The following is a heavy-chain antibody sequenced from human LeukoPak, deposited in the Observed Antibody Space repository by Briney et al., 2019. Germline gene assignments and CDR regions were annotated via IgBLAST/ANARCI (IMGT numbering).Heavy chain of an antibody. J-gene: IGHJ6*03. D-gene: IGHD1-26*01. CDR3: VRQGGSHYTYYYYMDV. Sequence: SQTLSLTCAISGDSVSSNSAAWNWIRQSPSRGLEWLGRTYYRSKWFNDYAVFVRSRITINPDTSKNQFSLQLNSVTPEDTAVYYCVRQGGSHYTYYYYMDVWGKGTTVSVSS. CDR2: TYYRSKWFN. V-gene: IGHV6-1*01. CDR1: GDSVSSNSAA.